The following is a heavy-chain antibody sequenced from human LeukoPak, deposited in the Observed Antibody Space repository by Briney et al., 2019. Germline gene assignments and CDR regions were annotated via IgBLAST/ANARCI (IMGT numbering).Heavy chain of an antibody. D-gene: IGHD6-13*01. CDR1: GFTFSSYA. J-gene: IGHJ4*02. Sequence: GGSLRLSCAASGFTFSSYAMSWVRQAPGKGLEWVSAISGSGGSTYYADSVKGRFTISRDTSKNTLFLQMNSLRAEDTAVYYCARGQPGVAAAGNLDYWGQGTLVTVSS. CDR3: ARGQPGVAAAGNLDY. V-gene: IGHV3-23*01. CDR2: ISGSGGST.